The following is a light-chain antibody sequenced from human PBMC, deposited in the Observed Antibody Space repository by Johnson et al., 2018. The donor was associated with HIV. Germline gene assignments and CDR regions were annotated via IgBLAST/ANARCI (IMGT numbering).Light chain of an antibody. CDR1: SYNIGNNY. Sequence: QSVLTQPPSVSAAPGQKVTISCSGSSYNIGNNYVSWYQQLPGTAPKLLIYENKARPSGIPDRFSGSKSATSATLAITALQTGDEADYYCGTWDSSLYVFVFGSGTKVTVL. CDR2: ENK. V-gene: IGLV1-51*01. CDR3: GTWDSSLYVFV. J-gene: IGLJ1*01.